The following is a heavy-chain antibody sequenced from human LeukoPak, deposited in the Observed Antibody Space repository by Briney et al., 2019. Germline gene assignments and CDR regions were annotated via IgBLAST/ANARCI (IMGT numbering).Heavy chain of an antibody. CDR3: ARDWLQLERRDCFDY. Sequence: SVKVSCKASGYRFTSYGISWVRQAPGQGLEWIGWISTYKVDTNYAQKVQGRVTMTTDTSTSTAYMELRSLRYDDTAVYYCARDWLQLERRDCFDYWGQGTLVTVSS. D-gene: IGHD1-1*01. J-gene: IGHJ4*02. V-gene: IGHV1-18*01. CDR1: GYRFTSYG. CDR2: ISTYKVDT.